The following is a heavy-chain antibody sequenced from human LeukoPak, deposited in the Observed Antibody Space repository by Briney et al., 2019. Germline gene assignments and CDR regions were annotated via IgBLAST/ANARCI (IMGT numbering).Heavy chain of an antibody. CDR1: GYTFTSYG. J-gene: IGHJ5*02. CDR3: AREIHFTVTTWYWFDP. V-gene: IGHV1-18*01. D-gene: IGHD4-17*01. Sequence: ASVKVSCKASGYTFTSYGISWVRQAPGQGLEWMGWISAYNGNTNYAQKLQGRVTMTADTSTSTAYMELRSLRSDDTAVYYCAREIHFTVTTWYWFDPWGQGTLVTVSS. CDR2: ISAYNGNT.